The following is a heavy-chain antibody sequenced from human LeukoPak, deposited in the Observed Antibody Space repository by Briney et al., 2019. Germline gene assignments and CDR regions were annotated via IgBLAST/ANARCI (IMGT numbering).Heavy chain of an antibody. V-gene: IGHV3-23*01. Sequence: GGSLRLSCVASGFTFSSYGMSWVRQAPGKGLEWVSAISGSGGSTYYADSVRGRFTISRDNSKNTLYLQMTSLRAEDTAVYYCASDGSYDTHYYSYYMDVWGKGPTVTISS. CDR1: GFTFSSYG. D-gene: IGHD3-9*01. CDR2: ISGSGGST. CDR3: ASDGSYDTHYYSYYMDV. J-gene: IGHJ6*03.